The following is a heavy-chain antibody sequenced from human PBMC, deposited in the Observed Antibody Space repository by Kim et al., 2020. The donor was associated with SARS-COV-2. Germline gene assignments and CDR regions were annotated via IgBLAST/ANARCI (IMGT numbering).Heavy chain of an antibody. CDR3: ARGVGYCSSTSCPNWFDP. CDR2: ISGDGGST. V-gene: IGHV3-43*02. CDR1: GFTFDDYA. Sequence: GGSLRLSCAASGFTFDDYAMHWVRQAPGKGLEWVSLISGDGGSTYYADSVKGRFTISRDNSKNSLYLQMNSLRTEDTALYYCARGVGYCSSTSCPNWFDPWGQGTLVTVSS. D-gene: IGHD2-2*03. J-gene: IGHJ5*02.